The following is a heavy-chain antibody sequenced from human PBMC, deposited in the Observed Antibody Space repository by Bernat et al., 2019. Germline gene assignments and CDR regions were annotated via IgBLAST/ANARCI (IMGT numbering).Heavy chain of an antibody. J-gene: IGHJ4*02. D-gene: IGHD6-6*01. CDR3: AKDKYSSSSEEGFFDY. Sequence: QLVGLGEALFHLESSLRLSGAPSGFPFVDFAFHWFGKAPGRGWGWVSGISWNSDKLDYADSVKGRFTISRDNAKKSLYLQMNSLRVEDTALYYCAKDKYSSSSEEGFFDYWGQGTLVTVSS. V-gene: IGHV3-9*01. CDR2: ISWNSDKL. CDR1: GFPFVDFA.